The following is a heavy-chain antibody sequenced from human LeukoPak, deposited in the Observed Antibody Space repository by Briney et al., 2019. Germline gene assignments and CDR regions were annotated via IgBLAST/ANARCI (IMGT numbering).Heavy chain of an antibody. D-gene: IGHD2-2*01. V-gene: IGHV3-15*01. CDR3: TTDAPQRIDFDY. CDR2: IKSKTDGGTT. CDR1: GFTFTNAW. J-gene: IGHJ4*02. Sequence: GGSLRLSCATSGFTFTNAWMSWVRQAPGKGLEWIGRIKSKTDGGTTYYAAPVKGRFTISRDDSKNTLYLQMNSLRTENTALYYCTTDAPQRIDFDYWGQGTLVTVS.